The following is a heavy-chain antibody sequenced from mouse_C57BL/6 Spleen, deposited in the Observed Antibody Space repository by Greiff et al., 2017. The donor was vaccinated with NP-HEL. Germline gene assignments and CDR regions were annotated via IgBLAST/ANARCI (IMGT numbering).Heavy chain of an antibody. Sequence: QVQLQQPGAELVRPGTSVKLSCKASGYTFTSYWMHWVKQRPGQGLEWIGVIDPSDSYTNYNQKFKGKATLTVDTSSSTAYMQLSSLTSEDSAVYYCARRDYGNYAWFAYWGQGTLVTVSA. CDR3: ARRDYGNYAWFAY. CDR1: GYTFTSYW. CDR2: IDPSDSYT. D-gene: IGHD2-1*01. V-gene: IGHV1-59*01. J-gene: IGHJ3*01.